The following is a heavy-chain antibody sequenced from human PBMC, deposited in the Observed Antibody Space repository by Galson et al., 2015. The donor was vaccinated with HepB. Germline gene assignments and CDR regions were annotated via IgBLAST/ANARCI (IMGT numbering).Heavy chain of an antibody. CDR1: GYTFTTYY. D-gene: IGHD1-26*01. J-gene: IGHJ5*02. V-gene: IGHV1-46*01. CDR3: ARDAVGAANWFDP. Sequence: SVKVSCKASGYTFTTYYMHWVRQAPGQGLEWMGVINPSGGTTSYAQKFQGRVTMTRDTSTNTVYMDLSSLRSEDTAVYYCARDAVGAANWFDPWGQGTLVTVSS. CDR2: INPSGGTT.